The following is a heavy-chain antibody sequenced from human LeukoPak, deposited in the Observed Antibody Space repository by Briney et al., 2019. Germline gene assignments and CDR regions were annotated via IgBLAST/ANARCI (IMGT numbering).Heavy chain of an antibody. CDR2: ISAYNSDT. V-gene: IGHV1-18*01. CDR3: ARGVDYYYYYYGMDV. CDR1: GYTFTSYG. Sequence: ASVKVSCKASGYTFTSYGISWVRQAPGQGLEWMGWISAYNSDTNYAQKLQGRVTMTTDTSTSTAYMELRSLSSDDTAVYYCARGVDYYYYYYGMDVWGQGTTVTVSS. J-gene: IGHJ6*02. D-gene: IGHD5-12*01.